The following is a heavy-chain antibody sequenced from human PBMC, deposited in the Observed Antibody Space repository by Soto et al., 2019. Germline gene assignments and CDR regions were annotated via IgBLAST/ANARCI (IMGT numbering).Heavy chain of an antibody. CDR3: AREWGYTIFGVVNLYGMDV. Sequence: GGSLRLSCAASGFTFSSYWMSWARQAPGKGLEWVANIKQDGSEKYYVDSVKGRFTISRDNAKNSLYLQMNSLRAEDTAVYYCAREWGYTIFGVVNLYGMDVWGQGTTVTVSS. CDR2: IKQDGSEK. J-gene: IGHJ6*02. CDR1: GFTFSSYW. D-gene: IGHD3-3*01. V-gene: IGHV3-7*01.